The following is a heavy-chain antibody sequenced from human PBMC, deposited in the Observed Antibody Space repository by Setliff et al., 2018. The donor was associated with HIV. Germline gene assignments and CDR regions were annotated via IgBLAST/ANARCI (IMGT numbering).Heavy chain of an antibody. CDR3: ARLIHTGLLYFDY. CDR1: GVSTSGHF. V-gene: IGHV4-4*09. CDR2: IYTSGTT. J-gene: IGHJ4*02. Sequence: SETLSLTYFVSGVSTSGHFWGWIRQPPGKGLEWIGYIYTSGTTEYNPFLDSRVTISVDTSRDQFSLNLRSVTAADTALYFCARLIHTGLLYFDYWGLGMLVTVSS. D-gene: IGHD2-8*02.